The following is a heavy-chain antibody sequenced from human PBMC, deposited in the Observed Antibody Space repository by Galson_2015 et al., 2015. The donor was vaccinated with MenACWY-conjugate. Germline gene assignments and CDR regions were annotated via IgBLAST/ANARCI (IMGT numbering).Heavy chain of an antibody. V-gene: IGHV2-5*02. CDR1: GISLATSGVG. Sequence: PALVKPTQTLTLTCTFSGISLATSGVGVGWIRQPPGKALECLALIYWDDDKRYSPSLRSRLTITKDTSKNQVVLTMTNMDHVDTATYYCANRQGPSHNWDGGYFDNWGQGSLVTVSS. CDR2: IYWDDDK. J-gene: IGHJ4*02. CDR3: ANRQGPSHNWDGGYFDN. D-gene: IGHD1-1*01.